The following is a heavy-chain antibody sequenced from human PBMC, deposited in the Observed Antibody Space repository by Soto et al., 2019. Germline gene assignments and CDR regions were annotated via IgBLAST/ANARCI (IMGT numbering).Heavy chain of an antibody. Sequence: EVQLVESGGGLVKPGGSLRLSCAASGFTFSSYSMNWVRQAPGKGLEWVSSISSSSSYIYYADSVKGRFTISRDNAKNSLYLQMNSLRAEGTAVYYCARAPYYYDSSGYWAYWGQGTLVTVSS. V-gene: IGHV3-21*01. CDR3: ARAPYYYDSSGYWAY. CDR1: GFTFSSYS. D-gene: IGHD3-22*01. J-gene: IGHJ4*02. CDR2: ISSSSSYI.